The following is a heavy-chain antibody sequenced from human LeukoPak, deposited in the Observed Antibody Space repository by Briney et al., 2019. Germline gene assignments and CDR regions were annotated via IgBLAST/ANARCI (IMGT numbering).Heavy chain of an antibody. CDR1: GFGFPAYY. CDR3: VTEDWGAFGL. CDR2: ISAESLYI. D-gene: IGHD3/OR15-3a*01. V-gene: IGHV3-11*05. Sequence: GGSLRLSCAASGFGFPAYYMSWVRQAPGKGLEWVSYISAESLYIDYADSVRGRFTISRDNTKYLMYLQMSSLRAEDTAVYYCVTEDWGAFGLWGQGALVTVSS. J-gene: IGHJ3*01.